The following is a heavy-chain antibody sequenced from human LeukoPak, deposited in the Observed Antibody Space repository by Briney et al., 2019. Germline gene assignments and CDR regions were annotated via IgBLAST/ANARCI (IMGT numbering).Heavy chain of an antibody. J-gene: IGHJ4*02. CDR3: ARDGYSTYDRDLDH. D-gene: IGHD5-12*01. CDR2: ISHNGNT. Sequence: SETLSLTCTISGASISDTNWWTWVRQPPGKGLEWIGEISHNGNTNYSPSLKSRVTISVDKSKNQFSLRLDSVTAADTAVYYCARDGYSTYDRDLDHWGQGALVTVSS. CDR1: GASISDTNW. V-gene: IGHV4-4*02.